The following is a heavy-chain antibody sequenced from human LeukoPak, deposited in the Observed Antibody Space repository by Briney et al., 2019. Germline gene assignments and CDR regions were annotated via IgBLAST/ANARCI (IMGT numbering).Heavy chain of an antibody. V-gene: IGHV3-7*04. CDR3: ARHLAGDSLYRHFDY. Sequence: GGSLRLSRTASAITFSNSWMSWVRQAPGKGLEWVANIKQDGSETNYVDSVKGRFTISRDNAKNSLFLQMNSLRGEDTGIYYCARHLAGDSLYRHFDYWGQGTLVTVSS. D-gene: IGHD5/OR15-5a*01. J-gene: IGHJ4*02. CDR1: AITFSNSW. CDR2: IKQDGSET.